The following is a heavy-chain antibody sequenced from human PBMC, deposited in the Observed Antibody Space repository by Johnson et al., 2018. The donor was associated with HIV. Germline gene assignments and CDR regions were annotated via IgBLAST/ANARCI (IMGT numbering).Heavy chain of an antibody. CDR3: ASGYSYGPDSFDI. D-gene: IGHD5-18*01. V-gene: IGHV3-7*01. J-gene: IGHJ3*02. CDR2: IKPDGREK. Sequence: VQLVESGGDLVQPGGSLRLSCSPSGFIFSSRWMGWVRQPPGKGLECVANIKPDGREKYFGGSVRGRFTISRDNSKNTLYLQMKSLRSEDTAVYYWASGYSYGPDSFDIWGQGTMVTVSS. CDR1: GFIFSSRW.